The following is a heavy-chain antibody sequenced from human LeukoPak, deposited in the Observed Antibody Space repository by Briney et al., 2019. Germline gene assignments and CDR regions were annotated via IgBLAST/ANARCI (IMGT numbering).Heavy chain of an antibody. CDR2: INHSGST. V-gene: IGHV4-34*01. J-gene: IGHJ4*02. CDR1: GGSISSYY. D-gene: IGHD3-22*01. CDR3: ARGRLADYDSSAEFDY. Sequence: PSETLSLTCTVSGGSISSYYWSWIRQPPGKGLEWIGEINHSGSTNYNPSLKSRVTISIDTSKNQFSLKLSSVTAADTAVYYCARGRLADYDSSAEFDYWGQGTLVTVSS.